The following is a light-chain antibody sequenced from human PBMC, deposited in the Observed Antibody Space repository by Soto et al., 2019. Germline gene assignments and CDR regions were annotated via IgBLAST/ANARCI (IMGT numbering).Light chain of an antibody. V-gene: IGLV2-18*02. CDR1: SSDIGYHNR. CDR3: SSFASSATLV. Sequence: QSVLTQPPSVSGSPGRSVTISCTGTSSDIGYHNRVSWYQQPPGTAPKLMIYEVSTRYSGVPDRFSGSKSGNTASLTISGLQAEDEADYYCSSFASSATLVFGGGTKLTVL. J-gene: IGLJ3*02. CDR2: EVS.